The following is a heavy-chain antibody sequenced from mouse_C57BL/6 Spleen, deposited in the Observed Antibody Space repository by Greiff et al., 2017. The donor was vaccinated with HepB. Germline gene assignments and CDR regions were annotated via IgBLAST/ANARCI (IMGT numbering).Heavy chain of an antibody. CDR2: IYPSDSET. CDR3: ARSYYGSLFAY. Sequence: VQLQQPGAELVRPGSSVKLSCKASGYTFTSYWMDWVKQRPGQGLEWIGNIYPSDSETHYNQKFKDKATLTVDKSSSTAYMQLSSLTSEDSAVYYCARSYYGSLFAYWGQGTLVTVSA. CDR1: GYTFTSYW. D-gene: IGHD1-1*01. V-gene: IGHV1-61*01. J-gene: IGHJ3*01.